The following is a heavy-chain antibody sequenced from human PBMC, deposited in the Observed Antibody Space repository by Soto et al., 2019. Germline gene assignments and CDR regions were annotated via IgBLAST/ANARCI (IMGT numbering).Heavy chain of an antibody. CDR3: AKGSRMWTPDY. J-gene: IGHJ4*02. D-gene: IGHD2-21*01. Sequence: ASVKVSCKASGYTFTDYAIHWVRQAPGQRLEWMGWIAPGNGNTKYSQNFQGRVTITGDTSATTAYMELSSLRSEDTAVYYCAKGSRMWTPDYWGQGTLVTVSS. CDR2: IAPGNGNT. CDR1: GYTFTDYA. V-gene: IGHV1-3*01.